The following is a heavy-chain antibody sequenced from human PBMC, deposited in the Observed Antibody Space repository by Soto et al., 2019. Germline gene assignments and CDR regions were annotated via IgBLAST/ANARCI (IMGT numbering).Heavy chain of an antibody. CDR1: GFTFSSYG. CDR2: ISYDGSNK. V-gene: IGHV3-30*18. CDR3: AKDPGGPHSPYYDFWSGYYSTGNWFDP. J-gene: IGHJ5*02. D-gene: IGHD3-3*01. Sequence: PGGSLRLSCAAPGFTFSSYGMRWVRQAPGKGLEWVAVISYDGSNKYYADSVKGRFTISRDNSKNTLYLQMNSLRAEGTAVYYCAKDPGGPHSPYYDFWSGYYSTGNWFDPWGQGTLVTVSS.